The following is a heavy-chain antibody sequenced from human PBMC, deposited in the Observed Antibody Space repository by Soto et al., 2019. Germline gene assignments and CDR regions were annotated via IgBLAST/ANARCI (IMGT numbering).Heavy chain of an antibody. Sequence: GESLKISCKGSGYRFTSYWIGWVRQMPGKGLEWMGIIYPGDSDTRYSLSFQGQVTISADKSISTAYLQWSSLKASDTAIYYCARTAAAGKYYYGVDVWGQGTTVPVSS. CDR2: IYPGDSDT. CDR1: GYRFTSYW. V-gene: IGHV5-51*01. D-gene: IGHD6-13*01. CDR3: ARTAAAGKYYYGVDV. J-gene: IGHJ6*02.